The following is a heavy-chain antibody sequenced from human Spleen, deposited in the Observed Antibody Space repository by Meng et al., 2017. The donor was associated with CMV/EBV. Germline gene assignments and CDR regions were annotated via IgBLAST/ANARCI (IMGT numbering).Heavy chain of an antibody. V-gene: IGHV1-18*01. D-gene: IGHD3-10*01. CDR1: GYTFSSYG. J-gene: IGHJ4*02. CDR3: ARSPRVRGLMSFDN. CDR2: ISGYNGNT. Sequence: ASGYTFSSYGISWVRPAPGQGLEWMGWISGYNGNTGYAQKHQGRVTMTTDTSTSTAYMELRSLRSDDAAIYYCARSPRVRGLMSFDNWGQGTLVTVSS.